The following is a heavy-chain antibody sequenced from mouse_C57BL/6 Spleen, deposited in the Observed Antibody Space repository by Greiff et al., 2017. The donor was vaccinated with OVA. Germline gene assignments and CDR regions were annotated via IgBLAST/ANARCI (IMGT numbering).Heavy chain of an antibody. D-gene: IGHD4-1*01. J-gene: IGHJ3*01. Sequence: QVQLQQPGAELVRPGTSVKLSCKASGYTFTSYWMHWVKQRPGQGLEWIGVIDPSDSYTNYNQKFKGKATLTVDTSSSKAYMQLSSLTSEDSAVYYCATTGAWFAYWGQGTLVTVSA. CDR1: GYTFTSYW. CDR3: ATTGAWFAY. CDR2: IDPSDSYT. V-gene: IGHV1-59*01.